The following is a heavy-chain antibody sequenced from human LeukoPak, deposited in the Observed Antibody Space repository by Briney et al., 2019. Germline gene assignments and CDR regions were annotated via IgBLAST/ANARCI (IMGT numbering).Heavy chain of an antibody. J-gene: IGHJ4*02. CDR1: GFTFSSYE. V-gene: IGHV3-48*03. Sequence: GGSLRLSCVGSGFTFSSYEFNWVRQARGKGLEWVAYMSGRGTGIYYADGLKGRFTISRDDAKNSVYLQMNSLRDEDTALYHCTRETLNCGGDCYDYWGQGTLVTVSS. CDR3: TRETLNCGGDCYDY. D-gene: IGHD2-21*01. CDR2: MSGRGTGI.